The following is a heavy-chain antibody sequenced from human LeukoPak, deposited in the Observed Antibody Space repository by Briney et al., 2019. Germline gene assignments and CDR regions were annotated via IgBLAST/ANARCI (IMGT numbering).Heavy chain of an antibody. CDR2: ISGSGGST. CDR1: GFTFSSYA. CDR3: ARDELRTWIQLRLQREFSTAFDY. Sequence: PGGSLRLSCAASGFTFSSYAMSWVRQAPGKGLEWVSAISGSGGSTYYADSVKGRFTISRDNSKNTLYLQMNSLRDEDTAVYYCARDELRTWIQLRLQREFSTAFDYWGQGTLVTVSS. J-gene: IGHJ4*02. D-gene: IGHD5-18*01. V-gene: IGHV3-23*01.